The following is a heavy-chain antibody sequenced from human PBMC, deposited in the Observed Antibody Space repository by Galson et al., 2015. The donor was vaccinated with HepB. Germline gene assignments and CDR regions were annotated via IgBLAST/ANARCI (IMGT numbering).Heavy chain of an antibody. CDR2: ISGSGGNT. D-gene: IGHD4-17*01. Sequence: SLRLSCAASGSTFSSYALSWVRQAPGKGLEWVSSISGSGGNTYYADSVKGRFTISRDNSGNNVFLQMDGLRVDDTAVYYCAKHDLYGDSSRGGSFDYWGQGALVTVSS. CDR3: AKHDLYGDSSRGGSFDY. J-gene: IGHJ4*02. CDR1: GSTFSSYA. V-gene: IGHV3-23*01.